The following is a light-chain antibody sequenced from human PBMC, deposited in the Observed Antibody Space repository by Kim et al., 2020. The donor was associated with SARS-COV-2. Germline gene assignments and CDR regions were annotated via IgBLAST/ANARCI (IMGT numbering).Light chain of an antibody. CDR3: NSRDSDDNVV. J-gene: IGLJ2*01. Sequence: VALGQTVRITCPGDSLRSYYATWYQQKPGQAPVVVIYGKNNRPSGIPDRFSGSSSGNTASLTITGTQAGDEADYYCNSRDSDDNVVFGGGTQLTVL. CDR1: SLRSYY. V-gene: IGLV3-19*01. CDR2: GKN.